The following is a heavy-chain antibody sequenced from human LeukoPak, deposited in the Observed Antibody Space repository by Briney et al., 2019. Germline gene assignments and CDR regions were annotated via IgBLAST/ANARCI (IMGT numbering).Heavy chain of an antibody. D-gene: IGHD5-18*01. CDR2: IYYSGST. V-gene: IGHV4-61*01. CDR1: GGSISSSSYY. Sequence: SETLSLTCTVSGGSISSSSYYWSWIRQPPGKGLEWIGYIYYSGSTNYNPSLKSRVTISVDKSKNQFSLKLSSVTAADTAVYYCAREVSYGSLGPGRPRHYYYMDIWGKGTTVTISS. CDR3: AREVSYGSLGPGRPRHYYYMDI. J-gene: IGHJ6*03.